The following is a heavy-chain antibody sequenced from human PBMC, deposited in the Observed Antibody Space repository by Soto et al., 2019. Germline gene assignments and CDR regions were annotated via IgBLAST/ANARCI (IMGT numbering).Heavy chain of an antibody. CDR2: IYYSGST. V-gene: IGHV4-59*12. Sequence: PSETLSLTCTVPGGSISGYYWSWIRQPPGKGLEWIGYIYYSGSTNYNPSLKSRVTISVDTSKNQFSLRLSSVTAADTAVYYCAGEMSTTAFDIWGQGTMVTVSS. CDR3: AGEMSTTAFDI. CDR1: GGSISGYY. J-gene: IGHJ3*02. D-gene: IGHD1-1*01.